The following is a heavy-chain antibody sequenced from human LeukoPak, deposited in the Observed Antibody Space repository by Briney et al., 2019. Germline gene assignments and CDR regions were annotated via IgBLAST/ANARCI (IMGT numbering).Heavy chain of an antibody. D-gene: IGHD1-26*01. J-gene: IGHJ6*02. CDR2: ISSSGSTI. Sequence: GGSLRLSCAASGFTFSDYYMSWIRQAPGKGLEWVSYISSSGSTIYYADSVKGRFTISGDNAKNSLYLQMNSLRAEDTAVYYCARGAVHYYYYGMDVWGQGTTVTVSS. CDR1: GFTFSDYY. V-gene: IGHV3-11*01. CDR3: ARGAVHYYYYGMDV.